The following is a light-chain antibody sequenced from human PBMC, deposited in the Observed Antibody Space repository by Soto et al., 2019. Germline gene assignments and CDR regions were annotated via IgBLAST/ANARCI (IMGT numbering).Light chain of an antibody. V-gene: IGLV2-18*02. CDR1: SSDVGSYNR. Sequence: QSVLTQPPSVSGSPGQSVTISCTGTSSDVGSYNRVSWYQQPPGTAPKLMIYEVSTQPSGVPDRVSGSKSGNTAALTISGLQAEDGADYYCSSYTSSSTPLSGGGTKLTVL. J-gene: IGLJ2*01. CDR2: EVS. CDR3: SSYTSSSTPL.